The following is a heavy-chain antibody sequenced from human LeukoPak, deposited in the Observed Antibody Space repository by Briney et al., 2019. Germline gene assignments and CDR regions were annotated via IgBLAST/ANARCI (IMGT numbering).Heavy chain of an antibody. D-gene: IGHD2-15*01. Sequence: GESLKIACKAAGYIFASYWIGWVRQMPGKGLEWMGIIYLSDSDTRYSPSFQGQVTFSVDQSTNTAFLQWSTLRASDSATYYCARQKYCSGASCFVVTDPFEYWGRGTQVIVSS. CDR3: ARQKYCSGASCFVVTDPFEY. J-gene: IGHJ4*02. CDR1: GYIFASYW. CDR2: IYLSDSDT. V-gene: IGHV5-51*01.